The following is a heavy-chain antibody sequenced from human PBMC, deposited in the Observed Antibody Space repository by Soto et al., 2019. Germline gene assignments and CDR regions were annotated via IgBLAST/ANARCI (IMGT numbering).Heavy chain of an antibody. J-gene: IGHJ4*02. Sequence: QVQLVQSGAEVKKPGASVKVSCKASGYTFTTSSDFNWVRQASGQGLEWMGWVKPNSGRAGYAQKFQGRVTMTWNTSISTVYMELSSLTSGDTAVYYCARGARDYWGQGTLVTVSS. CDR3: ARGARDY. CDR1: GYTFTTSSD. V-gene: IGHV1-8*01. CDR2: VKPNSGRA.